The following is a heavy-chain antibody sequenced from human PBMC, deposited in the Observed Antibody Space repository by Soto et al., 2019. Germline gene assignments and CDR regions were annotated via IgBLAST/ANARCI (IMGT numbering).Heavy chain of an antibody. CDR2: IYYSGST. CDR1: GGSISSSSYY. J-gene: IGHJ4*02. D-gene: IGHD5-18*01. V-gene: IGHV4-39*01. CDR3: ARRYVDTAMVFDY. Sequence: SETLSLTCTVSGGSISSSSYYWGWIRQPPGKELEWIGSIYYSGSTYYNPSLKSRFTISVDTSKNHFSLKLSSVTAADTAVYYCARRYVDTAMVFDYWGQGTLVTVS.